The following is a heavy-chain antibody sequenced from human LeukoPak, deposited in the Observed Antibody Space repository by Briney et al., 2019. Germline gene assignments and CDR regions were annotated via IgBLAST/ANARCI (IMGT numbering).Heavy chain of an antibody. V-gene: IGHV1-2*02. CDR3: ARDLHYYVAMDV. D-gene: IGHD3-10*02. CDR2: INPNSGDT. J-gene: IGHJ6*02. Sequence: ASVKVSCKASGYTITGYYIHWVRQAPGQGLEWMGWINPNSGDTNYAQKFQGRVTMTRDTSINTAFMELSRLRSDDTALYYCARDLHYYVAMDVWGQGTTVTVSS. CDR1: GYTITGYY.